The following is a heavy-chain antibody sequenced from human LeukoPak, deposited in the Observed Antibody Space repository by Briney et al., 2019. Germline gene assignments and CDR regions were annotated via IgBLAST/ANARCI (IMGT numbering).Heavy chain of an antibody. D-gene: IGHD3-9*01. CDR1: GFTFSSYA. CDR3: ARGVVRYFDY. Sequence: GGSLRLSCAASGFTFSSYAMTWVRQAPGKGLEWVSSISDSGGSTYYADSVKGRFTISRDNAKNSLYLQMNSLRAEDTAVYYCARGVVRYFDYWGQGALVTVSS. CDR2: ISDSGGST. J-gene: IGHJ4*02. V-gene: IGHV3-23*01.